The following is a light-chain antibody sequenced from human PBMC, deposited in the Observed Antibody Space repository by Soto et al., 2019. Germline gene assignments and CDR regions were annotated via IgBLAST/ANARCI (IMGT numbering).Light chain of an antibody. CDR1: SSDVGGYNY. J-gene: IGLJ1*01. Sequence: QSALTQPPSASGSPGQSVTISCTGTSSDVGGYNYVSWYQQHPGKAPKLMIYEVSERPSGVPDRSSGSKSSNTASLTVSGLQAEDEADYYCSSYAGSNNVVFGTGTKVTVL. CDR2: EVS. CDR3: SSYAGSNNVV. V-gene: IGLV2-8*01.